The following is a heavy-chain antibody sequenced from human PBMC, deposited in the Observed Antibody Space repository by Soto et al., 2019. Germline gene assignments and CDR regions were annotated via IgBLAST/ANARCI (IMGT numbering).Heavy chain of an antibody. D-gene: IGHD6-19*01. Sequence: PSETLSLTCTVSGDSISNNAYYWSWIRQHPGKGLEWIGHIYYSGTTYHNPPLKSRSTISVDTSRNQFSLKLSSVPAADTAVYYCARRTGYAYSSGWYLDYWGQGALVTVSS. J-gene: IGHJ4*02. CDR2: IYYSGTT. CDR1: GDSISNNAYY. CDR3: ARRTGYAYSSGWYLDY. V-gene: IGHV4-31*03.